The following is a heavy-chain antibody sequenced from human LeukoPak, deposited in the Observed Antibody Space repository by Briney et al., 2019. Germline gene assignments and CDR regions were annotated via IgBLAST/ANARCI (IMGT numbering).Heavy chain of an antibody. CDR2: IYYSGST. V-gene: IGHV4-59*01. J-gene: IGHJ3*02. Sequence: SETLSLTCTVSGGSISSYYWSWIRQPPGKGLEWTGYIYYSGSTNYNPSLKSRVTISVDTSKNQFSLKLSSVTAADTAVYYCASGVMSTYDYVWGSYRILSSLSFDIWGQGTMVTVSS. CDR3: ASGVMSTYDYVWGSYRILSSLSFDI. D-gene: IGHD3-16*02. CDR1: GGSISSYY.